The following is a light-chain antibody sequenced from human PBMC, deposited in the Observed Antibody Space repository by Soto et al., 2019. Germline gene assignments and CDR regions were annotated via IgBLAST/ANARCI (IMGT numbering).Light chain of an antibody. J-gene: IGKJ2*01. CDR1: QSISSY. Sequence: DIQMTQSPSSLSASVGDRVTITCRASQSISSYLNWYQQKPGKAPKLLIYAASSLQSGVPSRFSGSGSVTDFTLTISSLQPEEFATDYCQQSYSTPPYTFGQGTKLESK. V-gene: IGKV1-39*01. CDR3: QQSYSTPPYT. CDR2: AAS.